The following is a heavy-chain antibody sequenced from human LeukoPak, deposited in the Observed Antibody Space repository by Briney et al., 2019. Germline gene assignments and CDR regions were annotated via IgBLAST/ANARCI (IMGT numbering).Heavy chain of an antibody. CDR2: IYYRGGT. D-gene: IGHD3-22*01. CDR1: GGSISSSSYY. V-gene: IGHV4-39*01. Sequence: PSETLSLTCTVSGGSISSSSYYWGWIRQPPGKGLEWIGSIYYRGGTYYNPSLKSRVTISVDTSKNQFSLKLSSVTAADTAVYSCAKLRYDSTGYPGGFDYWGQGTLVTVSS. J-gene: IGHJ4*02. CDR3: AKLRYDSTGYPGGFDY.